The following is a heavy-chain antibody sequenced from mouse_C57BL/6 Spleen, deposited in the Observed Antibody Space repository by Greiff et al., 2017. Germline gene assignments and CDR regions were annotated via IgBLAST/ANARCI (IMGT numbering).Heavy chain of an antibody. V-gene: IGHV1-80*01. CDR1: GYAFSSYW. CDR3: ASPYGNYSAWFAY. CDR2: IYPGDGDT. J-gene: IGHJ3*01. Sequence: VMLVESGAELVKPGASVKISCKASGYAFSSYWMNWVKQRPGKGLEWIGQIYPGDGDTNSNGKFQGKATLTADKSSSTAYMQLSSLTSEDSAVYVCASPYGNYSAWFAYWGQGTLVTVSA. D-gene: IGHD2-1*01.